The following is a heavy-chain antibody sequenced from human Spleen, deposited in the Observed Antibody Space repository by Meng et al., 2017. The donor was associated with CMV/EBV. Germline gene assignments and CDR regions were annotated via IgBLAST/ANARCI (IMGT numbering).Heavy chain of an antibody. CDR1: GFTFSDYY. CDR2: ISTSSITI. Sequence: GGSLRLSCTASGFTFSDYYMNWIRQAPGKGLEWISSISTSSITIYYADSVKGRFTISRDNAKNSLFLQMNSLRAEDTAVYYCAREGCSSTSCTTLAYWGQGAQVTVSS. D-gene: IGHD2-2*01. J-gene: IGHJ4*02. CDR3: AREGCSSTSCTTLAY. V-gene: IGHV3-11*01.